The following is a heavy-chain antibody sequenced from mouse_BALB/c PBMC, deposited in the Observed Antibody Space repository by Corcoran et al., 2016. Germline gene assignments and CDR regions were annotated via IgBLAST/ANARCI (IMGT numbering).Heavy chain of an antibody. D-gene: IGHD1-2*01. V-gene: IGHV14-3*02. J-gene: IGHJ2*01. CDR2: IDPANGNT. CDR1: GFNIKDTY. Sequence: EVQLQQSGAELVKPGASVKLSCTASGFNIKDTYMHWVKQRPEQGLEWIGRIDPANGNTKYDQKFQGKATRTADTSSNTAYLQRSSLTSEDTAVYYCARGHYYGYVDYWGQGTTLTVSS. CDR3: ARGHYYGYVDY.